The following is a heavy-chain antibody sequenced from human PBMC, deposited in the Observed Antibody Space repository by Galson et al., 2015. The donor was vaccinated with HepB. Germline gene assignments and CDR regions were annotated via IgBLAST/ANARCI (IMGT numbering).Heavy chain of an antibody. CDR2: ISAYNGNT. V-gene: IGHV1-18*01. CDR1: GYTFTSYG. Sequence: SVKVSCKASGYTFTSYGISWVRQAPGQGLEWMGWISAYNGNTSYAQKLQGRVTMTTDTSTSTAYMELRSLRSDDTAVYYCARDPPYCSSTSCYNGGIWFDPWGQGTLVTVSS. CDR3: ARDPPYCSSTSCYNGGIWFDP. J-gene: IGHJ5*02. D-gene: IGHD2-2*01.